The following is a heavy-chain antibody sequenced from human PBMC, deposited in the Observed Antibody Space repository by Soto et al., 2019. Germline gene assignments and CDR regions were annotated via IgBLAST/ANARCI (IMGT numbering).Heavy chain of an antibody. CDR2: INSDGSTT. CDR1: GFTFTSYW. D-gene: IGHD2-21*01. J-gene: IGHJ6*02. V-gene: IGHV3-74*01. CDR3: ARGINNFYGVDV. Sequence: EVQLVESGGGLVQPGGSLRLSCAASGFTFTSYWMHWVRQVPGKGLVWVSRINSDGSTTNYADSVKGRFTISRDNAKNTVYLQMNSLRAEDTAMYYCARGINNFYGVDVWGQGTTVTVSS.